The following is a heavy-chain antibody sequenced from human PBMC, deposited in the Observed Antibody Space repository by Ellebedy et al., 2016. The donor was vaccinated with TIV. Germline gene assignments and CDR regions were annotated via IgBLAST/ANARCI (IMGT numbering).Heavy chain of an antibody. J-gene: IGHJ6*02. CDR2: IKQDGSEK. CDR3: ARDQSSGWYGRYYYYGMDV. CDR1: GFTFSNAW. D-gene: IGHD6-19*01. V-gene: IGHV3-7*01. Sequence: GESLKISXAASGFTFSNAWMSWVRQAPGKGLEWVANIKQDGSEKYYVDSVKGRFTISRDNAKNSLYLQMNSLRAEDTAVYYCARDQSSGWYGRYYYYGMDVWGQGTTVTVSS.